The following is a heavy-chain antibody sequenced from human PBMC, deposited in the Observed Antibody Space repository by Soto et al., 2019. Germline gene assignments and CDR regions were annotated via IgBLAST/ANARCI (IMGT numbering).Heavy chain of an antibody. Sequence: SETLSLTCAVYGGSFSGYYWSWIRQPPGKGLEWNGEINHSGSTNYNPSRKSRVTISVDTSKNQCSLKLSSVTAADTAVYYCARSARSYCTNGVCYTLDYWGQGTLVTVSS. V-gene: IGHV4-34*01. D-gene: IGHD2-8*01. CDR1: GGSFSGYY. CDR2: INHSGST. J-gene: IGHJ4*02. CDR3: ARSARSYCTNGVCYTLDY.